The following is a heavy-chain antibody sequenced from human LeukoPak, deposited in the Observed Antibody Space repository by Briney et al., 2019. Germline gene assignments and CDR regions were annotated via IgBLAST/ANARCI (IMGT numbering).Heavy chain of an antibody. CDR2: IYYSGST. Sequence: SETLSLTCTVSGGSISSSSYYWGWIRQPPGKGLEWIGSIYYSGSTYYNPSLKSRVTISVDRSKNQFSLKLSSVTAADTAVYYCARGSGSYLVYFDYWGQGTLVTVSS. D-gene: IGHD3-10*01. CDR3: ARGSGSYLVYFDY. CDR1: GGSISSSSYY. V-gene: IGHV4-39*07. J-gene: IGHJ4*02.